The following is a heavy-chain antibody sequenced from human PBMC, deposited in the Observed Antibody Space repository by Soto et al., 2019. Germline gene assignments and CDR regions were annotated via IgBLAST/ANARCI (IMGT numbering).Heavy chain of an antibody. D-gene: IGHD2-21*01. J-gene: IGHJ3*02. Sequence: QVQLVQSGAEVKKPGASVKVSCKASGYTFTSYNINWVRQAPGQGLEWMGRISAYNGNTNYAQKLQGRVTMTTDTSTSTTYMDLRSLRSDDTAVYYCARDYRGDYVIGAFDIWGQGTMVTLSS. CDR1: GYTFTSYN. V-gene: IGHV1-18*01. CDR2: ISAYNGNT. CDR3: ARDYRGDYVIGAFDI.